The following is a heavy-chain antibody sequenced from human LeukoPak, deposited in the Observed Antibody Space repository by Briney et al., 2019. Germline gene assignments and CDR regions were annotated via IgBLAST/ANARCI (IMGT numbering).Heavy chain of an antibody. D-gene: IGHD1-26*01. CDR3: ARRRYSGSYFD. J-gene: IGHJ4*02. CDR1: GDSIRSSYYY. V-gene: IGHV4-39*01. Sequence: SETLSLTCTVSGDSIRSSYYYWGWIRHPPGKGLEWIGSVFHSGSTYFNPSLKSRVTISVETSKNKFSLNLRSVTAADTAVYYCARRRYSGSYFDWGQGTLVTVSS. CDR2: VFHSGST.